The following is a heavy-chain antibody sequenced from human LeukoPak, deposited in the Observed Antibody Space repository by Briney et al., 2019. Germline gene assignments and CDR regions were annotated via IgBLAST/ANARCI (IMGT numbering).Heavy chain of an antibody. Sequence: ASVKVSCKASGYTFTSYDINWVRQATGQGLEWMGWMNPNSGNTGYAQKFQGRVTMTRDTSISTAYMELSRLRSDDTAVYYCARGGYDFWSSLSPADPWGQGTLVTVSS. CDR3: ARGGYDFWSSLSPADP. CDR1: GYTFTSYD. J-gene: IGHJ5*02. V-gene: IGHV1-8*01. CDR2: MNPNSGNT. D-gene: IGHD3-3*01.